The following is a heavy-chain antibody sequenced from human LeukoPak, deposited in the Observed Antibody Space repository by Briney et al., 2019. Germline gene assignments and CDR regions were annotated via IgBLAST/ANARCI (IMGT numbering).Heavy chain of an antibody. J-gene: IGHJ6*03. CDR1: GGSINSYC. D-gene: IGHD3-10*01. CDR3: ARGKSLVTMVRGVLNSYYYMDV. V-gene: IGHV4-59*01. Sequence: PSETLSLTCIVSGGSINSYCWSWIRQPPGKGLECMGYICYSGSANYNPSLKSRVTISVDMSKNQFSLKLSSVTAADTAVYYCARGKSLVTMVRGVLNSYYYMDVWGKGTTVTISS. CDR2: ICYSGSA.